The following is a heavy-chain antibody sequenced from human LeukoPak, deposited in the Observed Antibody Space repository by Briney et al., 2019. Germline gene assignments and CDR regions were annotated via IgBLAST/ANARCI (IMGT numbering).Heavy chain of an antibody. D-gene: IGHD3-3*01. CDR3: ARGYGNYDFWSGNYYGMDV. CDR2: ISYDGSNK. V-gene: IGHV3-30-3*01. Sequence: GRSLRLSCAASGFTFSSYAMHWVRQAPGKGLEGVAVISYDGSNKYYADSVKGRFTISRDNSKNTLYLQMNSVRAEDTAVYYCARGYGNYDFWSGNYYGMDVWGQGTTVTVSS. CDR1: GFTFSSYA. J-gene: IGHJ6*02.